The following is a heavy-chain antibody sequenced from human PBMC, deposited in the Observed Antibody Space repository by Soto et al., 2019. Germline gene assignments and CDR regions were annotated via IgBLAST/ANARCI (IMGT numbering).Heavy chain of an antibody. V-gene: IGHV3-30-3*01. Sequence: QVQLVESGGGVVQPGRSLRLSCAASGFTFSSYAMHWVRQAPGKGLEWVAVISYDGSNKYYADYVKGRFTISRDNSKNTLYLQMNSLRAEDTAVYYCARVKSFQTHNGIGWYFDLWGRGTLVTVSS. CDR2: ISYDGSNK. CDR1: GFTFSSYA. CDR3: ARVKSFQTHNGIGWYFDL. D-gene: IGHD3-16*02. J-gene: IGHJ2*01.